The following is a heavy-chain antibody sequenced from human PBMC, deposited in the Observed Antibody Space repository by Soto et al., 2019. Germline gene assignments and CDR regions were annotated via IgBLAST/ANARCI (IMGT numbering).Heavy chain of an antibody. Sequence: PAGSLRISCAASGLTFNSYAMSGARQAPGKGLEWVSAISGSGGSTYYADSVKGRFTISRDNSKNTLYLQMNSLRAEDTAVYYCAKGVSAAEIYWGQGILVTVSS. J-gene: IGHJ4*01. CDR3: AKGVSAAEIY. CDR1: GLTFNSYA. CDR2: ISGSGGST. D-gene: IGHD6-13*01. V-gene: IGHV3-23*01.